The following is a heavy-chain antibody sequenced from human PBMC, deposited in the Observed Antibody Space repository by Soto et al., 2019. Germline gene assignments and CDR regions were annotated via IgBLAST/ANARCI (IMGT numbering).Heavy chain of an antibody. V-gene: IGHV4-34*01. CDR2: INHSGST. J-gene: IGHJ6*02. Sequence: QVQLQQWGAGLLKPSETLSLTCAVYGGSFNDYYSTWIRQSPGKGLEWIGEINHSGSTNYNPSLKRRGTIFLDTYRNEFSLNLSSVTAADTAVYSCARCSSYYYYFAIDVWCQGTTVTVSS. D-gene: IGHD2-2*01. CDR3: ARCSSYYYYFAIDV. CDR1: GGSFNDYY.